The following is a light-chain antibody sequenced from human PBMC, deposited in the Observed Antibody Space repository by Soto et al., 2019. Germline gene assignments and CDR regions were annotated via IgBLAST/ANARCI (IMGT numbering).Light chain of an antibody. CDR2: DVS. CDR3: SSYTSSSTLV. V-gene: IGLV2-14*01. J-gene: IGLJ2*01. Sequence: QSALTQPASVSGSPGQSITISCTGTSSDVGGYNYVSWYQQHPGKVPKLMIYDVSNRPSGVSNRFSGSKSGNTASLTISRLQAEDDADYYCSSYTSSSTLVFGGGTKLTVL. CDR1: SSDVGGYNY.